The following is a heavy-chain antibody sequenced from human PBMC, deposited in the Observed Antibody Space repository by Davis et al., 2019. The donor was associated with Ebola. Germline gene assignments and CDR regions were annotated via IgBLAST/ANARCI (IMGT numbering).Heavy chain of an antibody. CDR1: GYSFTRYY. CDR3: ATESPETYYLDY. V-gene: IGHV1-46*01. CDR2: IKPTDGWT. J-gene: IGHJ4*02. D-gene: IGHD2-2*01. Sequence: ASVKVSCKPSGYSFTRYYIHWVRQAPGQGLEWMGIIKPTDGWTRYAQKFQGRITMTRDMSTSTVYMELSSLRSEDTAVYFCATESPETYYLDYWGQGTLVTVSS.